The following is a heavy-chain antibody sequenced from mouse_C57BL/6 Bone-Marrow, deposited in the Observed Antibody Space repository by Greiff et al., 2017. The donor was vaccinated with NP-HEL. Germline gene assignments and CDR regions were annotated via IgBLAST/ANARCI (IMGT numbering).Heavy chain of an antibody. V-gene: IGHV5-17*01. Sequence: DVMLVESGGGLVKPGGSLKLSCAASGFTFSDYGMHWVRQAPEKGLEWVAYISSGSSTIYYADTVKGRFTISRDKANNTLFLQMTSLRSEDTAMYYCARLGTTVVAYWYFDVWGTGTTVTVSS. J-gene: IGHJ1*03. D-gene: IGHD1-1*01. CDR1: GFTFSDYG. CDR2: ISSGSSTI. CDR3: ARLGTTVVAYWYFDV.